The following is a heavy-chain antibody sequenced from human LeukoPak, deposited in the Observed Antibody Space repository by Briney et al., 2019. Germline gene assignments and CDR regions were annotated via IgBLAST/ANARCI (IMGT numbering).Heavy chain of an antibody. CDR2: IYHSGST. CDR1: GGSISSGGYY. Sequence: SETLSLTCTVSGGSISSGGYYWSWIRQPPGKGLEWIGYIYHSGSTYYNPSLKSRVTISVDRSKNQFSLKLSSVTAADTAVYYCASYTVTTGLNAFDIWGQGTMVTVSS. V-gene: IGHV4-30-2*01. J-gene: IGHJ3*02. D-gene: IGHD4-17*01. CDR3: ASYTVTTGLNAFDI.